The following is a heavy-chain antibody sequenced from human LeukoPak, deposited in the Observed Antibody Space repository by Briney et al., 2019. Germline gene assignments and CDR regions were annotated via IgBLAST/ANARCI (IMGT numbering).Heavy chain of an antibody. Sequence: GGSLRFSCAASGFTFITYGMNGFRQAPGKGLKWVSNIKPDGSESYYADSVKGRFSISRDNTKNSLYLQMNSLRAEDTAVYYCARDVRSGLNYFVFADYWGQGTLVTVSS. D-gene: IGHD3-10*02. CDR2: IKPDGSES. CDR1: GFTFITYG. V-gene: IGHV3-7*01. CDR3: ARDVRSGLNYFVFADY. J-gene: IGHJ4*02.